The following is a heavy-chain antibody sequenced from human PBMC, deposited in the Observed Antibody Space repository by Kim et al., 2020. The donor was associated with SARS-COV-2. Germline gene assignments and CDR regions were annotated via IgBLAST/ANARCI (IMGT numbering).Heavy chain of an antibody. Sequence: GGSLRLSCAASGFTFSSYAMHWVRQAPGKGLEWVAVISYDGSNKYYVDSVKGRFTISRDNSKNTLYLQMNSLRAEDTAVYSCARDPSWRVTIFGVVTLGYYFDYWGQGTLVTVSS. V-gene: IGHV3-30*04. CDR3: ARDPSWRVTIFGVVTLGYYFDY. D-gene: IGHD3-3*01. CDR2: ISYDGSNK. J-gene: IGHJ4*02. CDR1: GFTFSSYA.